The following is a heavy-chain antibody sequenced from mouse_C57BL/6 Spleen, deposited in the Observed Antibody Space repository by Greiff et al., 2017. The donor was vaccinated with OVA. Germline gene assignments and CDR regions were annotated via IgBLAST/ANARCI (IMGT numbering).Heavy chain of an antibody. D-gene: IGHD2-3*01. Sequence: EVKLMESGEGLVKPGGSLKLSCAASGFTFSSYAMSWVRQTPEKRLEWVAYISSGGDYIYYADTVKGRFTISRDNARNTLYLQMSSLKSADTAIYYCTRDDGNSLFAYWGQGTLVTVSA. V-gene: IGHV5-9-1*02. CDR3: TRDDGNSLFAY. CDR2: ISSGGDYI. J-gene: IGHJ3*01. CDR1: GFTFSSYA.